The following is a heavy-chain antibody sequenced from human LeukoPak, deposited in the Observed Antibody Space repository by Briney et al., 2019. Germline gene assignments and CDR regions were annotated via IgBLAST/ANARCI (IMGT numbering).Heavy chain of an antibody. CDR1: GYTFTSYD. Sequence: ASVEVSCKASGYTFTSYDINWVRQATGQGLEWMGWMNPNSGNTGYAQKFQGRVTITRNTSISTAYMELSSLRSEDTAVYYCARGRELRYFDWFQGPDAFDIWGQGTMVTVSS. D-gene: IGHD3-9*01. CDR2: MNPNSGNT. J-gene: IGHJ3*02. V-gene: IGHV1-8*03. CDR3: ARGRELRYFDWFQGPDAFDI.